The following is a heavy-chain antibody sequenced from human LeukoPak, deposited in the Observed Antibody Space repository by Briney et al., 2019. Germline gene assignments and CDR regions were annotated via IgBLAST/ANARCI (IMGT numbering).Heavy chain of an antibody. CDR2: ISGNGGST. D-gene: IGHD2-2*01. CDR1: GFTFNSYA. V-gene: IGHV3-23*01. J-gene: IGHJ6*03. CDR3: AKDLRVIVVTYYMDV. Sequence: GGSLRLSCAASGFTFNSYAMTWVRQAPGKGLEWVSHISGNGGSTYYTDSVKGRFTISRDNSKNTLYLQKNNMRAEDTAAYYCAKDLRVIVVTYYMDVWGKGTTVAVSS.